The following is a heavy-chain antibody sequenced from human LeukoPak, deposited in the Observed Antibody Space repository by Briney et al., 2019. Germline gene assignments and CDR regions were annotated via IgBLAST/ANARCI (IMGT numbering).Heavy chain of an antibody. V-gene: IGHV5-51*01. Sequence: GESLKISCKGSGYSFTNYWIGWVRQMPGKGLEWMGIIYPGDSDARYSPSFQGQVTISADKSISTAYLQWSSLKASDTAMYYCARDLDITSAGPPLGYWGQGTLVTVSS. J-gene: IGHJ4*02. CDR1: GYSFTNYW. D-gene: IGHD6-13*01. CDR3: ARDLDITSAGPPLGY. CDR2: IYPGDSDA.